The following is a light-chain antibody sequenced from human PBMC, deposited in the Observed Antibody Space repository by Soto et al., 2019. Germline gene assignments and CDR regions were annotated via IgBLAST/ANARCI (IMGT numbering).Light chain of an antibody. CDR3: QQFYTTPA. CDR1: QPILYRPNNDNA. Sequence: DIVMTQSPDSLAVSLGERATINCKSSQPILYRPNNDNALVWYQQKPGQPPKLLISWTSTRESGVPDRFSGSGSGTYFTLTISSLQAEDVAVYYCQQFYTTPAFGQGTRLEIK. J-gene: IGKJ5*01. CDR2: WTS. V-gene: IGKV4-1*01.